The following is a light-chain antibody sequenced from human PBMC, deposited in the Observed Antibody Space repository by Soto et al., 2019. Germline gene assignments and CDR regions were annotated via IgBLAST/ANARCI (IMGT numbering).Light chain of an antibody. CDR2: DAS. CDR3: QQYGSSPRT. J-gene: IGKJ1*01. CDR1: QTFDRTY. Sequence: ESVLAQSQGTLSLSPGERVTLSCRASQTFDRTYLAWYQQKPGQSPRLLINDASSRATGIPDRFSGSGSGTDFTLTISRLEPEDFAVYYCQQYGSSPRTFGQGTKVDI. V-gene: IGKV3-20*01.